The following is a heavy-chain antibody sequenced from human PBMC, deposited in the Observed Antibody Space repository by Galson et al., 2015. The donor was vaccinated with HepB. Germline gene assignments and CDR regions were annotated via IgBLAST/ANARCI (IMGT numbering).Heavy chain of an antibody. CDR2: ISSSSSTI. J-gene: IGHJ4*02. CDR1: GFTFSNYP. V-gene: IGHV3-48*01. CDR3: AREPNYDISSYYFDY. D-gene: IGHD3-22*01. Sequence: LRLSCAASGFTFSNYPMNWVRQAPGKGLEWVSYISSSSSTIYYADSVKGRFTISRDNAKNSLYLQMNSLRAEDTAVYYCAREPNYDISSYYFDYWGQGTLVTVSS.